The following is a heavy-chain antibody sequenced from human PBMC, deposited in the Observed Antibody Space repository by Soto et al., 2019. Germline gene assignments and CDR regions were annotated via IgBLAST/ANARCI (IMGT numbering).Heavy chain of an antibody. V-gene: IGHV3-21*06. CDR2: ISSTTNYI. CDR3: ARESEDLTSNFDY. J-gene: IGHJ4*02. CDR1: GFTFTRYS. Sequence: PWGSLRLSCAACGFTFTRYSINVFRQDPGKGLEWVSSISSTTNYIYYGDSMKGRFTISRDNAKNSLYLEMNSLRAEDTAVYYCARESEDLTSNFDYWGQGTLVTVSS.